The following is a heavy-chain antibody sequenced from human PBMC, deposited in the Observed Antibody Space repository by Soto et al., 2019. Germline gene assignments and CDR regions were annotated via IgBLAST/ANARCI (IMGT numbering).Heavy chain of an antibody. CDR1: GGSISYSNW. J-gene: IGHJ4*02. Sequence: SETLSLTCAVSGGSISYSNWWSWVRQPPGKGLEWIGEINHRGSTNYNPSLKSRVTISVDTSKNQFSLKLSSVTAADTAVYYCARSSRLDFWGLGTLVTVSS. CDR2: INHRGST. CDR3: ARSSRLDF. D-gene: IGHD6-13*01. V-gene: IGHV4-4*02.